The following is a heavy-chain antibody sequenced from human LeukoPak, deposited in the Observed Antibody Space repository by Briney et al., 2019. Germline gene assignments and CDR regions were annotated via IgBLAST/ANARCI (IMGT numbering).Heavy chain of an antibody. D-gene: IGHD2-21*02. CDR2: SNSDGVTT. V-gene: IGHV3-74*01. Sequence: PGGSLRLSCAASGFTFINSWMHWVRQGPGKGLVWVSLSNSDGVTTSYADSVKGRFTISRDNAKNTLYLQMNSLRAEDTAVYYCARSLPGDSFFDFWGQGTLVTVSS. J-gene: IGHJ4*02. CDR3: ARSLPGDSFFDF. CDR1: GFTFINSW.